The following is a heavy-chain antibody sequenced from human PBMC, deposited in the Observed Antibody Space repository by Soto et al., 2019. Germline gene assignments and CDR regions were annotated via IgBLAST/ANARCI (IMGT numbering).Heavy chain of an antibody. CDR2: IIPIFGTA. CDR3: AREKIRPSNYGDYYYYGMDV. CDR1: GGTFSSYA. J-gene: IGHJ6*02. D-gene: IGHD4-17*01. V-gene: IGHV1-69*06. Sequence: QVQLVQSGAAVKKPGSSVKVSCKASGGTFSSYAISWVRQAPGQGLEWMGGIIPIFGTANYAQKFQGRVTITADKSTSTAYMELSSLRSEDTAVYYCAREKIRPSNYGDYYYYGMDVWGQGTTVTVSS.